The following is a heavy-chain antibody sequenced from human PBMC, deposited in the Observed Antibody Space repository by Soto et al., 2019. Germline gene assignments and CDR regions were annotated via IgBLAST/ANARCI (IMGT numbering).Heavy chain of an antibody. CDR2: IHPFGTT. D-gene: IGHD1-1*01. J-gene: IGHJ4*02. CDR1: GDALSGYY. CDR3: ARGIDQYKIAW. Sequence: SETLSLTCAVYGDALSGYYWRWVRRPPGKGLEWVGEIHPFGTTHYNPSLNSRVTMSLDTSKNQLSLKLSSVTAADTAIYYFARGIDQYKIAWWGQGTLVTVSS. V-gene: IGHV4-34*01.